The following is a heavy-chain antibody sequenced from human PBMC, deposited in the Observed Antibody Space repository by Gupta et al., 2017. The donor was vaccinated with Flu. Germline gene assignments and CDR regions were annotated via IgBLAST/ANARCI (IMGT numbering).Heavy chain of an antibody. V-gene: IGHV4-61*02. Sequence: QESGPGLVKPSQTLSLTCTVSGGSISSGSYYWSWIRQPAGKGLEWIGRIYTSGSTNYNPSLKSRVTISVDTSKNQFSLKLSSVTAADTAVYYCAREYGSYSYFDYWGQGTLVTVSS. D-gene: IGHD1-26*01. CDR1: GGSISSGSYY. CDR2: IYTSGST. CDR3: AREYGSYSYFDY. J-gene: IGHJ4*02.